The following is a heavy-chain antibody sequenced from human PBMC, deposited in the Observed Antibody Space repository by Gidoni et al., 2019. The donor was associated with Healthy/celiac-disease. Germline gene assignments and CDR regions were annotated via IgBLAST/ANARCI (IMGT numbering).Heavy chain of an antibody. V-gene: IGHV3-49*04. CDR3: TREAYVYYDILTGYYCDY. Sequence: EVQLVESGGGLVQPGRSLRLSCTASGFTFGGYAMSWVRQAPGKGLEWVGFIRSKAYGGTTEYAASVKGRFTISRDDSKSIAYLQMNSLKTEDTAVYYCTREAYVYYDILTGYYCDYWGQGTLVTVSS. CDR2: IRSKAYGGTT. J-gene: IGHJ4*02. D-gene: IGHD3-9*01. CDR1: GFTFGGYA.